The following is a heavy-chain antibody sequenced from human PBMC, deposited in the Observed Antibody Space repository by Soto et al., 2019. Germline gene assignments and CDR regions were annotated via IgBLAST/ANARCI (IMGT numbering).Heavy chain of an antibody. CDR3: ARHHVHYDSSGVGPYAFAI. J-gene: IGHJ3*02. CDR2: IYYSGST. V-gene: IGHV4-39*01. Sequence: QLQLQETGPRLVKPSETLSLTCTVSGGAISSSSYYRGWIRQPPGKRLEWIGSIYYSGSTSYNPSLKSRVTICVDTSKSQFSLKLRSVKAADAAVYYCARHHVHYDSSGVGPYAFAIWGQGTMVTVSS. D-gene: IGHD3-22*01. CDR1: GGAISSSSYY.